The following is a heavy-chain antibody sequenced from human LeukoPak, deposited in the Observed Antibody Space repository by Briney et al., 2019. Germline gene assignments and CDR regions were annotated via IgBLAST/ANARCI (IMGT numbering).Heavy chain of an antibody. D-gene: IGHD3-22*01. CDR2: IKQDGREK. V-gene: IGHV3-7*01. Sequence: GGSLRLSCAASGLTFSSYWMSWVRQAPGKGLEWVANIKQDGREKYYVDSVKGRFTISRDNAKNSLYLQMNSLRAEDTAVYYCARDSHYYDSSGLISTKYYYYYMDVWGKGTTVTVSS. J-gene: IGHJ6*03. CDR3: ARDSHYYDSSGLISTKYYYYYMDV. CDR1: GLTFSSYW.